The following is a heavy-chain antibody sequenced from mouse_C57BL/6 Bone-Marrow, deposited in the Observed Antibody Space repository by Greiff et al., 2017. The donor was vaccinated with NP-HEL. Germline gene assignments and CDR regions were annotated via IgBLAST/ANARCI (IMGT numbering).Heavy chain of an antibody. CDR2: IYPRSGNT. J-gene: IGHJ3*01. V-gene: IGHV1-81*01. CDR1: GYTFTSYG. D-gene: IGHD3-2*02. CDR3: ARRGGSGYAWCAY. Sequence: VQLQQSGAELARPGASVKLSCKASGYTFTSYGISWVKQRTGQGLEWIGEIYPRSGNTYYNEKFKGKATLTADKSSSTAYMELRSLTSEDSAVYFCARRGGSGYAWCAYWGQGTLVTVSA.